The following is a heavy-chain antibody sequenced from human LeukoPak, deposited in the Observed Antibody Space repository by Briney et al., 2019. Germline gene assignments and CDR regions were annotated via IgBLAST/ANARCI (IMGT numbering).Heavy chain of an antibody. D-gene: IGHD2-2*01. CDR2: IYYSGST. CDR1: GGSISSYY. V-gene: IGHV4-59*12. Sequence: SETLSLTCTVSGGSISSYYWSWIRQPPGKGLEWIGYIYYSGSTNYNPSLKSRVTISVDTSKNQFSLKLSSVTPEDTAVYYCALVGQLLDGWFDPWGQGTLVTVSS. J-gene: IGHJ5*02. CDR3: ALVGQLLDGWFDP.